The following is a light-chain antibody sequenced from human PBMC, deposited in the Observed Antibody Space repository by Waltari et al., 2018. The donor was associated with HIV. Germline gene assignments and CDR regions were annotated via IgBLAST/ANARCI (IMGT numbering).Light chain of an antibody. J-gene: IGLJ3*02. CDR3: CSYAGTSILV. Sequence: QSALTQPASVSGSPGQSITISCTGTSSDVGSYNLVSWYQQHPGKAPKLMIYEVTKRPSGVCNRFAGSKAGNTASLTISGLQAEDEGDYHCCSYAGTSILVFGGGTKLTVL. CDR2: EVT. CDR1: SSDVGSYNL. V-gene: IGLV2-23*02.